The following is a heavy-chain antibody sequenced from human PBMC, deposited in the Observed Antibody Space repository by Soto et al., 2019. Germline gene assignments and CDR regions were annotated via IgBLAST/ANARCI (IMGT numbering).Heavy chain of an antibody. J-gene: IGHJ6*02. CDR1: GGSFSSYT. D-gene: IGHD2-21*02. CDR2: IIPVLTIT. V-gene: IGHV1-69*02. Sequence: QAQLVQSGAEVKKPGSSVRLSCSTSGGSFSSYTLNWVRQAPGQGLEWLGRIIPVLTITDYAQKFRGRLTIPARKXXNTAYMELTSLRSDDTAVYYCARRRYCGADCYKNYYFGMDVWGQGTTVTVSS. CDR3: ARRRYCGADCYKNYYFGMDV.